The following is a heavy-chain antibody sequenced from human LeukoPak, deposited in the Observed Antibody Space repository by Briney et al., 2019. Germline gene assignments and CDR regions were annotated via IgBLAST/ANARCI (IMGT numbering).Heavy chain of an antibody. D-gene: IGHD6-6*01. J-gene: IGHJ5*02. CDR3: ARRYIAAPKRDWFDP. CDR1: GGTFSSYA. V-gene: IGHV1-69*05. CDR2: IIPIFGTA. Sequence: GASVKVSCKASGGTFSSYAISWVRQAPGQGLEWMGGIIPIFGTANYAQKFQGRVTVTTDESTSTAYMELSSRRSEDTAVYYCARRYIAAPKRDWFDPWGQGTLVTVSS.